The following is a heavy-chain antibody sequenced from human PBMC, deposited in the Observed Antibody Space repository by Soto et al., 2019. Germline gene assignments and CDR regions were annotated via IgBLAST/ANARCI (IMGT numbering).Heavy chain of an antibody. CDR3: ARDTNSLDL. V-gene: IGHV4-38-2*02. J-gene: IGHJ5*02. CDR1: SYSISSGFF. Sequence: SETLSLTCVVSSYSISSGFFRAWIRQPPGKGLEWVGSIYHTGDTHYNPSLRSQVSMSVDTSKNHFSLRLTYLTAADTAVYFCARDTNSLDLWGQGILVTVSS. D-gene: IGHD2-8*01. CDR2: IYHTGDT.